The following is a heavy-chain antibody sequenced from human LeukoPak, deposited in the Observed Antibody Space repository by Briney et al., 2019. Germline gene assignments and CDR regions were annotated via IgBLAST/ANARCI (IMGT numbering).Heavy chain of an antibody. J-gene: IGHJ1*01. V-gene: IGHV4-31*03. D-gene: IGHD3-10*01. CDR3: AINAAFRRSFGDLEYFQH. CDR2: IYYSGSA. Sequence: PSQTLSLTCTVSGGSISSGGYYWSWIRQHPGKGLEWIVYIYYSGSAYYNPSLKSRVTISVDTSENQFSLKLSSVTAADTAVYYCAINAAFRRSFGDLEYFQHWGQGTLVTVSS. CDR1: GGSISSGGYY.